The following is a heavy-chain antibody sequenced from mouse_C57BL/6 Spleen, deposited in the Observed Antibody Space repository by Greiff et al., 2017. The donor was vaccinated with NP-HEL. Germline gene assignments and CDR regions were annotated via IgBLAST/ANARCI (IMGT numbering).Heavy chain of an antibody. Sequence: EVQLQQSGPELVKPGASVKMSCKASGYTFTDYNMHWVKQSHGKSLEWIGYINPNNGGTSYNQKFKGKATLTVNKSSSTAYMELRSLTSEDSAVYYCARWITTVVAPHYYAMDYWGQGTSVTVSS. CDR1: GYTFTDYN. J-gene: IGHJ4*01. CDR2: INPNNGGT. V-gene: IGHV1-22*01. D-gene: IGHD1-1*01. CDR3: ARWITTVVAPHYYAMDY.